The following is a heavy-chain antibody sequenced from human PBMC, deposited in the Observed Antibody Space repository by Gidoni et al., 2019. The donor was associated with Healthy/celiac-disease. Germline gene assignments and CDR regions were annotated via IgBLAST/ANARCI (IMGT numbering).Heavy chain of an antibody. J-gene: IGHJ4*02. CDR2: IDWDDDK. D-gene: IGHD3-16*01. Sequence: QVTLKESGPALVKPTQTLTLTCTFSGFSLSTSGMRVSWIRQPPGKALEWLARIDWDDDKFYSTSLKTRLTISKDTSKNQVVLTMTNVDPVDTGTYFCARMMGVTTLHFDYWGQGTLVTVSS. CDR3: ARMMGVTTLHFDY. CDR1: GFSLSTSGMR. V-gene: IGHV2-70*04.